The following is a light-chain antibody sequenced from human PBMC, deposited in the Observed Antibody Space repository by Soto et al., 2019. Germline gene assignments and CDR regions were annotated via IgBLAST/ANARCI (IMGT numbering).Light chain of an antibody. CDR3: LSYTSRGTYV. CDR2: EVS. CDR1: SSDVGNYND. Sequence: QSVLTQPASVSGSPGQSITISCTGTSSDVGNYNDFSCYQQHPGKAPKLMIYEVSNRPSGVYNRFSASTSGTTASLTISGLQAEDETDYYCLSYTSRGTYVFGTGTKVTVL. V-gene: IGLV2-14*01. J-gene: IGLJ1*01.